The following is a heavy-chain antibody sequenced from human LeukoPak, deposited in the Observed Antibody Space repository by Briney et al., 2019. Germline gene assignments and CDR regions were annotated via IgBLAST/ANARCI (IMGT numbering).Heavy chain of an antibody. CDR3: AKHATPSFRGFRLQFEY. Sequence: SETLSLTCSVSTDSIRGYYWSWIRQPPGKGLEWIGWLYFSGSTKYNPSLKSRVTMSLGSSRNQFSLLLNSVTAADTAVYYCAKHATPSFRGFRLQFEYWGQGILVTVSS. J-gene: IGHJ4*02. D-gene: IGHD4-11*01. V-gene: IGHV4-59*08. CDR1: TDSIRGYY. CDR2: LYFSGST.